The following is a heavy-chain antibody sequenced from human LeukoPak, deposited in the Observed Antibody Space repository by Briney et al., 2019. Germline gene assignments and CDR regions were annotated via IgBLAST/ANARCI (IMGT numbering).Heavy chain of an antibody. CDR3: ARSNDYDYHFNY. CDR1: GGSISSGGYY. J-gene: IGHJ4*02. CDR2: IYYSGST. Sequence: SETLSLTCTVSGGSISSGGYYWSWIRQHPGKGLEWIGYIYYSGSTYYNPSLKSRVTISVDTSKNQFSLKLSSVTAADTALYYCARSNDYDYHFNYWGQGTLVTVSS. D-gene: IGHD5-12*01. V-gene: IGHV4-31*03.